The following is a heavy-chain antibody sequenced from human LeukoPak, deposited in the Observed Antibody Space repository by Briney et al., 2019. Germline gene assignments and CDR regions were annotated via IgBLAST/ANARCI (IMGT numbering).Heavy chain of an antibody. CDR2: INHSGST. CDR3: AREGGSYYYFDY. D-gene: IGHD1-26*01. J-gene: IGHJ4*02. CDR1: GGSFSGYY. V-gene: IGHV4-34*01. Sequence: PSETLSLTCAVYGGSFSGYYWSWIRQPPGKGLEWIGEINHSGSTNYNPSLKSRVTISVDTSKNQFSLKLSSVTAADTAVYYCAREGGSYYYFDYWGKGTLVPVSS.